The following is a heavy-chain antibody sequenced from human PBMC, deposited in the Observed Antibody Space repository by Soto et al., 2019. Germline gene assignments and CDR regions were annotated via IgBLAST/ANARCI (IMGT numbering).Heavy chain of an antibody. V-gene: IGHV3-30-3*01. CDR1: GFTFSSYA. Sequence: GSLRLSCAASGFTFSSYAIHWVRQAPGKGLEWVAIISYDGSSKYYADSVKGRFTVSRDDSKNTLYLQMNSLTADDTAVYYCARVTSGGSRCSGYFDYWGQGTLVTVSS. CDR3: ARVTSGGSRCSGYFDY. D-gene: IGHD2-15*01. CDR2: ISYDGSSK. J-gene: IGHJ4*02.